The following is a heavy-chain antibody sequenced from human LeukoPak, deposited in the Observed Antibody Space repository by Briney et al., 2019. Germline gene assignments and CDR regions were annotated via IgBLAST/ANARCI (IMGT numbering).Heavy chain of an antibody. CDR1: GYTFTSYA. J-gene: IGHJ4*02. Sequence: GASVKVSCKASGYTFTSYAMNWVRQAPGQGLEWMGWINTNTGNPTYAQGFTGRFVFSLDTSVSTAYLQISSLKAEDTAVYYCARDHCSGGSCYSGDWGQGTLVTVSS. V-gene: IGHV7-4-1*02. CDR2: INTNTGNP. CDR3: ARDHCSGGSCYSGD. D-gene: IGHD2-15*01.